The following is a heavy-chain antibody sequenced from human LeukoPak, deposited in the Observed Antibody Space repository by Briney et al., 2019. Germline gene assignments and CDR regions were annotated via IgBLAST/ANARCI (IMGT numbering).Heavy chain of an antibody. Sequence: PGGSLRLSCAASGFTFSSYAMHWVRQAPGKGLEWVAVISYDGSNKYYADSVKGRFTISRDNSKNTLYLQMNSLRAEDTAVYYCARDSVYYDFWSTGDYWGQGTLVTVSS. CDR2: ISYDGSNK. V-gene: IGHV3-30-3*01. CDR3: ARDSVYYDFWSTGDY. D-gene: IGHD3-3*01. CDR1: GFTFSSYA. J-gene: IGHJ4*02.